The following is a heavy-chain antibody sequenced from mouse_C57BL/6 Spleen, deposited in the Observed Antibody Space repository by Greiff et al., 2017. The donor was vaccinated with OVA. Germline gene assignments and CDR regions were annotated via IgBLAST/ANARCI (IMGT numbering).Heavy chain of an antibody. D-gene: IGHD1-1*01. Sequence: VQLQQSGAELVRPGASVTLSCKASGYTFTDYEMHWVKQTPVHGLEWIGALDPETGGTAYNQKFKGKAILTADKSSSTAYMELRSLTSEDSAVYYCTRDYYGSSYHDYWGQGTTLTVSS. V-gene: IGHV1-15*01. CDR1: GYTFTDYE. CDR2: LDPETGGT. J-gene: IGHJ2*01. CDR3: TRDYYGSSYHDY.